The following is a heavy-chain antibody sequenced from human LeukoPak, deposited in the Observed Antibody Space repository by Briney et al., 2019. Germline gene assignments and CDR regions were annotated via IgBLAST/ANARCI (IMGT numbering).Heavy chain of an antibody. CDR1: GFTFTSYA. CDR2: ISGSGNRT. J-gene: IGHJ4*02. CDR3: ARVQYGYLSGSYRVMFDY. Sequence: PGGSLRLSCVVSGFTFTSYAISWVRQAPGKGLEWVSTISGSGNRTYYSNSVKGRFTLTRDKSKNTVYLQMNSLRLDETAVYYCARVQYGYLSGSYRVMFDYWGQGALVTVSP. V-gene: IGHV3-23*01. D-gene: IGHD1-26*01.